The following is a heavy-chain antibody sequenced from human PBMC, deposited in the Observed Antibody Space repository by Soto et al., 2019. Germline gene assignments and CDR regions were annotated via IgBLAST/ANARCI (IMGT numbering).Heavy chain of an antibody. V-gene: IGHV3-48*02. J-gene: IGHJ4*02. CDR3: ARLGRGLDY. Sequence: GGSLRLSCAASGFTFSSYDMNWVRQAPGKGLEWVSYISGGSSRIFYADSVKGRFTFSRDNAKNSLYLQMNSLRDEDTAVYYCARLGRGLDYWGQGTLVTVSS. CDR2: ISGGSSRI. D-gene: IGHD3-16*01. CDR1: GFTFSSYD.